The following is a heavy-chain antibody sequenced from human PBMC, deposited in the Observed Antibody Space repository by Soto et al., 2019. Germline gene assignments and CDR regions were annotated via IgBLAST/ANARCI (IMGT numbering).Heavy chain of an antibody. CDR3: AHRWSGYFHH. V-gene: IGHV2-5*02. CDR2: IYWDDDK. J-gene: IGHJ1*01. D-gene: IGHD1-26*01. Sequence: QITLKESGPTLVKPTQTLTLTCTFSGFSLSTSGVGVGWIRQPPGKALEWVALIYWDDDKRYSPSLQSRLTITKDTSKNQVVLTMTNMDPVYTATYYCAHRWSGYFHHWGQGTLVTVSS. CDR1: GFSLSTSGVG.